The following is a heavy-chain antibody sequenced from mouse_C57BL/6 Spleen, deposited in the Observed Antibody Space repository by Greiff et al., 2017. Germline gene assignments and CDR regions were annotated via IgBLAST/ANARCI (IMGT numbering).Heavy chain of an antibody. J-gene: IGHJ2*01. CDR3: ARRNLGPFITTVVAPFDY. CDR2: ISSGGSYT. D-gene: IGHD1-1*01. CDR1: GFTFSSYG. V-gene: IGHV5-6*01. Sequence: EVHLVESGGDLVKPGGSLKLSCAASGFTFSSYGMSWVRQTPDKRLEWVATISSGGSYTYYPDSVKGRFTISRDNAKNTLYLQMSSLKSEDTAMYYCARRNLGPFITTVVAPFDYWGQGTTLTVSS.